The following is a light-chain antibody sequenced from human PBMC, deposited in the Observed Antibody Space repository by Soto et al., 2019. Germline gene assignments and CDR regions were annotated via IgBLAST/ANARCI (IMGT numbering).Light chain of an antibody. CDR2: DVS. Sequence: ALTQPVSVSGSPGQSISLFCTETSSDIGGYNFVSWYQQHPGKAPKLMIYDVSNRPSGVSTRFSGSKSGNTASLTISGLQAEDEADYYCSSFRGSSTSYVFGIGTKVTVL. CDR1: SSDIGGYNF. CDR3: SSFRGSSTSYV. J-gene: IGLJ1*01. V-gene: IGLV2-14*01.